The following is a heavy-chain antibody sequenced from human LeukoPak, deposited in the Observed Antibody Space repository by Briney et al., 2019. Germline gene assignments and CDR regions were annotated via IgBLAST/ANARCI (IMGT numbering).Heavy chain of an antibody. CDR1: GFSFDDYH. Sequence: PGVTLTLSCAVSGFSFDDYHMLWVRQAPGKGLEWVFHISWDGSSTFHGDSVKGRFTISRDNSRSALYLQINSLRGDGTALYYCARYDGRTGSCSYWGERTAVTVSS. CDR2: ISWDGSST. J-gene: IGHJ4*02. D-gene: IGHD1-1*01. V-gene: IGHV3-43D*03. CDR3: ARYDGRTGSCSY.